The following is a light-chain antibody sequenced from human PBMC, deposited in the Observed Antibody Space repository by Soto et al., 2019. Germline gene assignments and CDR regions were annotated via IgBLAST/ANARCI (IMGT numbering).Light chain of an antibody. V-gene: IGLV2-11*01. CDR3: SSFAPSYRVI. Sequence: QSVLTQPRSVSGSPGHSVTISCFGTSSDIGSYNAVSWYQQHPGKAPKLIIFDVFERPSGVPYRFSGSKSGNSASLTISGLQAEDESDYYCSSFAPSYRVIFGGGTKLTVL. CDR2: DVF. J-gene: IGLJ2*01. CDR1: SSDIGSYNA.